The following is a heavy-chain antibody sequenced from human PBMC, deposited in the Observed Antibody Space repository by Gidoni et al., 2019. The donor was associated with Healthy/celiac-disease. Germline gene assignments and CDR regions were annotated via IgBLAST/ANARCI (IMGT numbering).Heavy chain of an antibody. CDR1: GGSISRGGYS. D-gene: IGHD3-3*01. CDR2: IYYSASN. V-gene: IGHV4-31*03. Sequence: QVQLQESGPGLVKPSQTLSLTCTVSGGSISRGGYSWSWIRQHPGKGLEWIGYIYYSASNYYNPSLKSRVTISVDTSKNQFSLKLSSVTAADTAVYYCASNQYYDFWSGYYTTYYYGMDVWGQGTTVTVSS. CDR3: ASNQYYDFWSGYYTTYYYGMDV. J-gene: IGHJ6*02.